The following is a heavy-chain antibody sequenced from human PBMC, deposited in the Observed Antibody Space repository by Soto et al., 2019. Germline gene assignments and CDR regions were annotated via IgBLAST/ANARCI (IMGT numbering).Heavy chain of an antibody. Sequence: QVQLQESGPGLVKPSQTLSLTCTVSGGSISSGGYYWSWIRQHPGKGREWIGYIYYSGSTYYNPSLTSRVTISVDTSKNQFSLKLSSVTAADTAVYYCARSGYSYGPNPLLYWGQGTLVTVSS. CDR3: ARSGYSYGPNPLLY. CDR2: IYYSGST. V-gene: IGHV4-31*03. J-gene: IGHJ4*02. D-gene: IGHD5-18*01. CDR1: GGSISSGGYY.